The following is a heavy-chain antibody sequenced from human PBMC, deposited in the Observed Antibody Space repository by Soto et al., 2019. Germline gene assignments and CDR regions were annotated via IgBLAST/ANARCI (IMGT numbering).Heavy chain of an antibody. V-gene: IGHV3-48*01. Sequence: GGSLRLSCAASGFTFSSYSMNYVRQSPGKGLEWVSYISSSSSTIYYADSVKGRFTISRDNAKNSLYLQMNSLRAEDTAVYYCASDDILTGYSFDYWGQGTLVTV. CDR2: ISSSSSTI. D-gene: IGHD3-9*01. CDR3: ASDDILTGYSFDY. CDR1: GFTFSSYS. J-gene: IGHJ4*02.